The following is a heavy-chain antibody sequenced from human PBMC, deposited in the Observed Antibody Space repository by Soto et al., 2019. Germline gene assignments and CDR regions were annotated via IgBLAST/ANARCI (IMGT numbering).Heavy chain of an antibody. CDR3: ARTVLGPDLWADSVVEYYYHLDG. Sequence: SETPSLTCTVYGGSISNFYWSWIRQPPGKGLEWIGYVYCTGSTSYNPSLKRRVTFSADSSRGQFSLRLNSVTAADTAVYYCARTVLGPDLWADSVVEYYYHLDGWGQGKTVT. J-gene: IGHJ6*03. CDR1: GGSISNFY. V-gene: IGHV4-59*08. D-gene: IGHD3-16*01. CDR2: VYCTGST.